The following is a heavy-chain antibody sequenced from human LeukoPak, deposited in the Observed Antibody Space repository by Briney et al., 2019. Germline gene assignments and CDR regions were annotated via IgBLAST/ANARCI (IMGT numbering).Heavy chain of an antibody. J-gene: IGHJ4*02. CDR3: ASRPPGSIWYGVFDC. V-gene: IGHV4-59*11. Sequence: SETLSLTCTVSGDSLNNHYWSWIRQPPGKTLEWIGYIFGSGTTDYSPSLKSRVTMSLDTSRNQFSLKLSSVTAADTALYYCASRPPGSIWYGVFDCWSQGTLVTVSS. CDR2: IFGSGTT. D-gene: IGHD6-13*01. CDR1: GDSLNNHY.